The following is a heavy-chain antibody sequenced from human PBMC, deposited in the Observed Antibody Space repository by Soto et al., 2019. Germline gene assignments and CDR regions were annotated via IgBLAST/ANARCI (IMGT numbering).Heavy chain of an antibody. V-gene: IGHV1-46*01. CDR2: INPSGGST. J-gene: IGHJ5*02. Sequence: ASVKVSWKASGYTFTSYYMHWVRQAPGQGLEWMGIINPSGGSTSYAQKFQGRVTMTRDTSTSTVYMELSSLRSEDPAAYYCARKTTNWFDPWAQGTLVTVSS. CDR1: GYTFTSYY. CDR3: ARKTTNWFDP.